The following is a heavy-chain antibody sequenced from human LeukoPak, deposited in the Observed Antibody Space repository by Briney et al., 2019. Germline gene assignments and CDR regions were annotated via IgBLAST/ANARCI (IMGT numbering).Heavy chain of an antibody. CDR3: AESPESIAARPPYDYYYYMDV. CDR2: IIPIFGTA. J-gene: IGHJ6*03. D-gene: IGHD6-6*01. CDR1: GGTFSSYA. Sequence: SVKVSCKASGGTFSSYAISWVRQAPGQGLEWMGGIIPIFGTANYAQKFQGRVTITADRSTSTAYMELSSLRSEDTAVYYCAESPESIAARPPYDYYYYMDVWGKGTTVTVSS. V-gene: IGHV1-69*06.